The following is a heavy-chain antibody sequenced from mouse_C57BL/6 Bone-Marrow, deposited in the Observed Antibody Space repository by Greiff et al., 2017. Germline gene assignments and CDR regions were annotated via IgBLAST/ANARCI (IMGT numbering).Heavy chain of an antibody. J-gene: IGHJ1*03. CDR1: GYTFTNYW. V-gene: IGHV1-63*01. CDR3: ARSGYCGSSYGYFDV. D-gene: IGHD1-1*01. CDR2: IYPGGGYT. Sequence: VQLQQSGAELVRPGTSVKMSCKASGYTFTNYWIGWAKQRPGHGLEWIGDIYPGGGYTNYNEKFKGKATLTADKSSSTAYMQFSSLTSEDSAIYYCARSGYCGSSYGYFDVWGTGTTVTVSS.